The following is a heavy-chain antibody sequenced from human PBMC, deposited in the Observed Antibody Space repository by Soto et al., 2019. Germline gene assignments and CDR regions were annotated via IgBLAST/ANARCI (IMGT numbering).Heavy chain of an antibody. Sequence: GGSLRLSCAASGFTLGGYSVNWVRQAPGKGLEWVSYISSGSNTIYYADAVKGRFTISRDNSRNTLFLQMNSLRAEDTAVYYCARDYYKYYDSSGYYRSPAYWGQGTLVTVSS. CDR2: ISSGSNTI. D-gene: IGHD3-22*01. J-gene: IGHJ4*02. CDR3: ARDYYKYYDSSGYYRSPAY. CDR1: GFTLGGYS. V-gene: IGHV3-48*01.